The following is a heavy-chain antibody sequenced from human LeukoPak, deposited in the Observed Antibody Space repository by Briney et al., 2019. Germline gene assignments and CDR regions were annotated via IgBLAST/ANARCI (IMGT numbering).Heavy chain of an antibody. V-gene: IGHV3-7*01. Sequence: GGSLRLSCAASGFRFNTYWMSWVRQAPGKGLEWVANIKQDGNEKYYADSVKGRFTISRDNGKNSLDLQMNSLRADDTAVYYCARDFDYWGQGTLVTVSS. J-gene: IGHJ4*02. CDR3: ARDFDY. CDR2: IKQDGNEK. CDR1: GFRFNTYW.